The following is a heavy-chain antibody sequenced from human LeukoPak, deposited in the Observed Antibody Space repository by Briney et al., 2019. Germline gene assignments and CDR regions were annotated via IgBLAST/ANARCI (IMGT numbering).Heavy chain of an antibody. CDR2: IHPNSGGT. D-gene: IGHD5-12*01. J-gene: IGHJ4*02. Sequence: ASVKVSCKASGYTFTSYYMHWVRQAPGQGLEWIGRIHPNSGGTNYAQRFQGRVTMTRDTSISTVYMELSRLRSDDTAFYYCARANFFDYWGQGTLVTVSS. CDR3: ARANFFDY. V-gene: IGHV1-2*06. CDR1: GYTFTSYY.